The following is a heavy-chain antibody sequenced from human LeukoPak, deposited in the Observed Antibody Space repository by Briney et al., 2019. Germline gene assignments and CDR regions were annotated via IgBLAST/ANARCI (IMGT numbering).Heavy chain of an antibody. J-gene: IGHJ4*02. CDR2: ISGSGGST. Sequence: GGSLRLSCAASGFTFSSYAMSWVRQAPGKGLEWVSGISGSGGSTYDADSVKGRFTISRDNSKNTLCLQMNSLRVEDTAVYYCAKDARAVAGSFNYWGQGTLVTVSS. V-gene: IGHV3-23*01. D-gene: IGHD6-19*01. CDR3: AKDARAVAGSFNY. CDR1: GFTFSSYA.